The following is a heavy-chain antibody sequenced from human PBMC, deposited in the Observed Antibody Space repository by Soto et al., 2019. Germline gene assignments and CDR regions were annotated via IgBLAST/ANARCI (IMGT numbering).Heavy chain of an antibody. CDR2: IRSSGSSI. CDR1: GFTFSIYT. J-gene: IGHJ5*02. CDR3: AREDYIHWFDP. V-gene: IGHV3-48*01. D-gene: IGHD3-10*01. Sequence: GGSLRLSCAASGFTFSIYTMNWVRQAPGKGLEWLSYIRSSGSSIDYADSVRGRFTISRDNAKNSLFLHMNSLRAEDTAVYYCAREDYIHWFDPWGQGTLVTVSS.